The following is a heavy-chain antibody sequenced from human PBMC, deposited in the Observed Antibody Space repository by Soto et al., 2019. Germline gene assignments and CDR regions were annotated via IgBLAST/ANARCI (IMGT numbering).Heavy chain of an antibody. D-gene: IGHD1-26*01. CDR2: IYYSGST. CDR1: VASVSSGSYY. Sequence: WETLSLTCTFSVASVSSGSYYCSWIRQPPGKGLEWIGYIYYSGSTNYNPSLKSRVTISVDTSKNQFSLKLSSVTAADTAVYYCASSYAVGANPFDYWGQGTLVTVS. J-gene: IGHJ4*02. CDR3: ASSYAVGANPFDY. V-gene: IGHV4-61*01.